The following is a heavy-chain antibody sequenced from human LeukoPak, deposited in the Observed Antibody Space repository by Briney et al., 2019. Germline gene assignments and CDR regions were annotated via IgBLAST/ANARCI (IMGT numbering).Heavy chain of an antibody. Sequence: ASVKVSCKASGYTFTGYYMHWVRQAPGQGLEWVGWINPNSGGTNYAQKFQGRVTMTRDMSTTTDYMELSSLRYEDTAVYYCARDNSVGDIAWWFDPWGQGTLVTVSS. CDR3: ARDNSVGDIAWWFDP. CDR2: INPNSGGT. D-gene: IGHD3-16*02. V-gene: IGHV1-2*02. J-gene: IGHJ5*02. CDR1: GYTFTGYY.